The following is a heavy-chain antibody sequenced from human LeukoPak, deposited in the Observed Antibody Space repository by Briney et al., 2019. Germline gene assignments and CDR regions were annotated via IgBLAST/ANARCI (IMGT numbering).Heavy chain of an antibody. Sequence: GGSLRLSCTASGFTFGDYAMSWVRQAPGKGLEWVGFIRSRAYGGTTEYAASVKGRFTISRDDSKSIAYLQMNSLKTEDTAVYYCTRGDYDFWSGLRAVDYWGQGTLVTVSS. J-gene: IGHJ4*02. CDR1: GFTFGDYA. V-gene: IGHV3-49*04. CDR3: TRGDYDFWSGLRAVDY. D-gene: IGHD3-3*01. CDR2: IRSRAYGGTT.